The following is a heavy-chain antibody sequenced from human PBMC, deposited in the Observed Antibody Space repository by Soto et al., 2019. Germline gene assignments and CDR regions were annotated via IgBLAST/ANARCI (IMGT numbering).Heavy chain of an antibody. D-gene: IGHD6-6*01. CDR2: ISGSGGST. CDR3: AKVKMYSSSPYYYGMDV. V-gene: IGHV3-23*01. Sequence: PGGSLRLSCAASGFTFSSYAMSWARQAPGKGLEWVSAISGSGGSTYYADSVKGRFTISRDNSKNTLYLQMNSLRAEDTAVYYCAKVKMYSSSPYYYGMDVWGQGTTVTVSS. CDR1: GFTFSSYA. J-gene: IGHJ6*02.